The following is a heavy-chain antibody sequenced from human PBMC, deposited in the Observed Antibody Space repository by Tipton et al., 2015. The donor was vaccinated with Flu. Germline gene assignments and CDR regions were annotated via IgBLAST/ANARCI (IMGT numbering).Heavy chain of an antibody. Sequence: SLRLSCAASGFTFSSHWMSWVRQAPGKGLEWVANIKEDGSEKYYVDSVRGRFTISRDNAKNSLYLQMNSLRPEDTAVYFCARQYCTNGVCYNDDWFFDLWGRGTLVTVSS. V-gene: IGHV3-7*01. CDR2: IKEDGSEK. D-gene: IGHD2-8*01. CDR1: GFTFSSHW. CDR3: ARQYCTNGVCYNDDWFFDL. J-gene: IGHJ2*01.